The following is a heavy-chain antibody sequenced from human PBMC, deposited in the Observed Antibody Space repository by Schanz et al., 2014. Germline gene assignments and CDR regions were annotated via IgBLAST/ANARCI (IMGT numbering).Heavy chain of an antibody. Sequence: QVQLVQSAPEVKKPGASVKVSCKASGYSFTTYGLNWFRQAPGQGLEWMGLINPSVGNTNYAQKFRGRVTMTRDTSTSTVYMELSSLRSEDTAVYFCARGPSTGAFDIWGQGTMVTVSS. CDR3: ARGPSTGAFDI. J-gene: IGHJ3*02. V-gene: IGHV1-46*03. CDR1: GYSFTTYG. CDR2: INPSVGNT.